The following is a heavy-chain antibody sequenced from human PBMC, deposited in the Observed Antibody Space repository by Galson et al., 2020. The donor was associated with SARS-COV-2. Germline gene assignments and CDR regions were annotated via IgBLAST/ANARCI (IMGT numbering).Heavy chain of an antibody. V-gene: IGHV4-31*03. J-gene: IGHJ5*02. CDR2: IYFSGST. Sequence: SETLSLTCTVSGGSINIVNYYWTWIRQHPGKGLEWIGYIYFSGSTYYNPSLKSRASISIDTSNNQFSLKLTSVTAADTAVYYCARAAGGDWFDPWGQGALVTVSS. CDR1: GGSINIVNYY. CDR3: ARAAGGDWFDP.